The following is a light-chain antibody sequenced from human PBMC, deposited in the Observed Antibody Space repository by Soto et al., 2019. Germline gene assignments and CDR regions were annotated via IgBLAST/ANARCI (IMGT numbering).Light chain of an antibody. V-gene: IGLV2-14*01. J-gene: IGLJ2*01. CDR2: DVS. Sequence: QSARTQPASVSGSPGQSITISCTGTSSDVGGYNYVSWYQQHPGKAPKLMIYDVSNRPSGVSNRFSGSKSGNTASLTISGLQAEDEADYYCSSYTSSSTRVVFGGGTKLTVL. CDR3: SSYTSSSTRVV. CDR1: SSDVGGYNY.